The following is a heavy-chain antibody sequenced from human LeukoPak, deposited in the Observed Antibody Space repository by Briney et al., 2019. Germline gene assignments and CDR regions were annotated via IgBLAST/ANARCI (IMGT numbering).Heavy chain of an antibody. CDR1: GFSLSGYW. Sequence: GGSLRLSCAAYGFSLSGYWMSWVRQAPGKGLEWVARLHADGNEKYVHSVKGRFTVSRDNAKNSLYLQMNSLRVEDTAVYYCARGGYSFDYLGQGTPVTVSS. D-gene: IGHD5-12*01. J-gene: IGHJ4*02. CDR2: LHADGNEK. V-gene: IGHV3-7*01. CDR3: ARGGYSFDY.